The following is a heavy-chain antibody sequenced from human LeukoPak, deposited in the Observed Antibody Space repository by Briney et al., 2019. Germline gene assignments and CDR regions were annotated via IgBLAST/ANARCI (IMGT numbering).Heavy chain of an antibody. J-gene: IGHJ4*02. CDR2: IKGDESDD. Sequence: GGSLRLSCAASGFSFSRYWMTWVRQAPGKGLEWVANIKGDESDDHYVASVRGRFTISRDNAKRSLYLQMNNLRAEDTGVYYCARVADYGSLSGYYSPFDHWGQGVLVIVSS. V-gene: IGHV3-7*01. CDR1: GFSFSRYW. D-gene: IGHD3-3*01. CDR3: ARVADYGSLSGYYSPFDH.